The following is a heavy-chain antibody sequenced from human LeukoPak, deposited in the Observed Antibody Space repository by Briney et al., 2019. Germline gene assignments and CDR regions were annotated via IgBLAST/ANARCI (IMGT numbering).Heavy chain of an antibody. J-gene: IGHJ4*02. CDR3: ARESRPEGITMVRGVIN. CDR1: GYTFTGYY. D-gene: IGHD3-10*01. CDR2: INPNSGGT. Sequence: GASVKVSCKASGYTFTGYYMHWVRQAPGQGLEWMGWINPNSGGTNYAQKFQGRVTMTRDTSISTAYMELSRLRSDDTAVYYCARESRPEGITMVRGVINWGQGTLATVSS. V-gene: IGHV1-2*02.